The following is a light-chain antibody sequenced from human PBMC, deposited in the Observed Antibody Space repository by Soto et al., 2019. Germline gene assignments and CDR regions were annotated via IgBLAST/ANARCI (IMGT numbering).Light chain of an antibody. Sequence: SALTQPASVSGSPGQSITVSCTGTSSDIGVYNYVSWYQQHPGKAPKVMIYDVSNRPSGVSNRFSGSKSGNTASLTISGLQADDEADYYCSSYTINSTLVFGTGTKLTVL. CDR1: SSDIGVYNY. CDR3: SSYTINSTLV. J-gene: IGLJ1*01. CDR2: DVS. V-gene: IGLV2-14*01.